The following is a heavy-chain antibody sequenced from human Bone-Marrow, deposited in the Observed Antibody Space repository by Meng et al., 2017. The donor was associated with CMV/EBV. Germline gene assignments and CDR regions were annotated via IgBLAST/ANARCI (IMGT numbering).Heavy chain of an antibody. CDR2: IGPAGDT. CDR3: ARYNEQVGAMDC. Sequence: GGSLRLSCAASGFTFSSSWMTWVRQATGKALVWVSGIGPAGDTYYPDSVKGRFTISREDAKNSFYLQMNSLTVGDTAVYFCARYNEQVGAMDCWGQGTLVTVSS. D-gene: IGHD3/OR15-3a*01. J-gene: IGHJ1*01. CDR1: GFTFSSSW. V-gene: IGHV3-13*01.